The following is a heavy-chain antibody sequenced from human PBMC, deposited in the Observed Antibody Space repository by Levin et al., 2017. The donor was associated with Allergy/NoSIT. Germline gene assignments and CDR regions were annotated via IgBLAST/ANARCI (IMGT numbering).Heavy chain of an antibody. D-gene: IGHD1-14*01. CDR1: GFSFGDFA. Sequence: GGSLRLSCAASGFSFGDFAMAWVRQAPGKGLEWVSVITGTGGNTYYGDSVKGRVTVSRDNSKNTLYLELNSLRAEDTAIYYCAKKQGGTTGFSFDVWGQGTMVTVSS. J-gene: IGHJ3*01. CDR3: AKKQGGTTGFSFDV. CDR2: ITGTGGNT. V-gene: IGHV3-23*01.